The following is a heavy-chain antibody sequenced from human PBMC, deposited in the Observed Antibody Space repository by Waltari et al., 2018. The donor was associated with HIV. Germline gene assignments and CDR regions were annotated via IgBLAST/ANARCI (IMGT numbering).Heavy chain of an antibody. D-gene: IGHD6-13*01. Sequence: QVQLVQSGAEVKKPGSSVKVSCKASGGTFSSYAISWVRQAPGQGLDGMGGIIPIFGTANYAQKFQGRVTITADESTSTAYMELSSLRSEDTAVYYCARGFSSSWREEGFYYYYGMDVWGQGTTVTVSS. CDR3: ARGFSSSWREEGFYYYYGMDV. J-gene: IGHJ6*02. CDR1: GGTFSSYA. V-gene: IGHV1-69*13. CDR2: IIPIFGTA.